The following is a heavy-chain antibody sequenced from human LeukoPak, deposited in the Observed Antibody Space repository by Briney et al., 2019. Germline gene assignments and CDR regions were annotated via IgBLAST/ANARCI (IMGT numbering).Heavy chain of an antibody. J-gene: IGHJ6*03. CDR3: SRDSLGLCTNGVCYSYFFMAV. CDR1: GFTFNDYY. Sequence: GALILSCAASGFTFNDYYMSWSGQAPGKGLEWVSYNCSSCSTLYYADPVKGRFTISRDKGKNALYLQMNSLRAEDTGVYHWSRDSLGLCTNGVCYSYFFMAVRGKRNTVTVSS. CDR2: NCSSCSTL. V-gene: IGHV3-11*01. D-gene: IGHD2-8*01.